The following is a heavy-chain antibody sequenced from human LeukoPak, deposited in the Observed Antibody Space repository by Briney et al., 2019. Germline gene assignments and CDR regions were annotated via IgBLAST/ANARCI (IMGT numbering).Heavy chain of an antibody. Sequence: GGSLRLSCAASGFTFSSYAMSWVRQAPGKGLEWVSAISGSGGSTYYADSVKGRFTISRDNSKNTLYLQMNSLRAEDTAVYYCAKQSMGYYYYYMDVWGKGTTVTISS. CDR2: ISGSGGST. J-gene: IGHJ6*03. D-gene: IGHD2-8*01. CDR1: GFTFSSYA. V-gene: IGHV3-23*01. CDR3: AKQSMGYYYYYMDV.